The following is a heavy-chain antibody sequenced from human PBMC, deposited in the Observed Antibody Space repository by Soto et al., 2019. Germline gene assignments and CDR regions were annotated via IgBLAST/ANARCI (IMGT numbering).Heavy chain of an antibody. V-gene: IGHV4-31*03. CDR3: ARCDRQTYYYDSSGYPDYDAFDI. Sequence: PSETLSLTCTVSGGSISSGGYYWSWIRQHPGKGLEWIGYIYYSGSTYYNPSLKSRVTISVDTSKNQFSLKLSSVTAADTAVYYCARCDRQTYYYDSSGYPDYDAFDIWGQGTMVTVSS. D-gene: IGHD3-22*01. CDR1: GGSISSGGYY. CDR2: IYYSGST. J-gene: IGHJ3*02.